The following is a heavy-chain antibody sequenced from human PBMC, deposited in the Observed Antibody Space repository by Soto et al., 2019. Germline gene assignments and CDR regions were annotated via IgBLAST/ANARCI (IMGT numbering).Heavy chain of an antibody. J-gene: IGHJ4*02. V-gene: IGHV3-23*01. CDR1: GFTFSSYA. D-gene: IGHD3-9*01. CDR3: AKDYDILTGYFPDY. Sequence: VQLLESGGGLVQPGGSLRLSCAASGFTFSSYAMSWVRQAPGKGREWVSAISGSGGSTYYADSVKGRFTISRDNSKNTLDLQMNSLRAEDTAVYYCAKDYDILTGYFPDYWGQGTLVTVSS. CDR2: ISGSGGST.